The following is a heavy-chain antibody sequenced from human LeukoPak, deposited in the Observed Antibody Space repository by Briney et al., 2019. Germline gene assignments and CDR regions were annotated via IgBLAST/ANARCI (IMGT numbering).Heavy chain of an antibody. CDR3: TTEGIAAVAVGQH. CDR1: GFTFSNAW. Sequence: MPGGSLRLSRAASGFTFSNAWMSGVRQAPGKGLEWVGRIKSKTDGGTTDYAAPVKGRFTISRDDSKNTLYLQMNSLKTEDTAVYYCTTEGIAAVAVGQHWGQGTLVTVSS. J-gene: IGHJ1*01. CDR2: IKSKTDGGTT. D-gene: IGHD6-13*01. V-gene: IGHV3-15*01.